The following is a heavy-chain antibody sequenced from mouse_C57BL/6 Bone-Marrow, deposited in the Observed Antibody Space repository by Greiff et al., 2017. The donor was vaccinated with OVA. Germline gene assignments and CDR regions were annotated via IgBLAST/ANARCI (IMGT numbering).Heavy chain of an antibody. V-gene: IGHV1-9*01. CDR3: ARWWGDGKAWFAY. CDR2: ILPGSGST. D-gene: IGHD1-1*02. J-gene: IGHJ3*01. CDR1: GYTFTGYW. Sequence: LVESGAELMKPGASVKLSCKATGYTFTGYWIEWVKQRPGHGLEWIGEILPGSGSTNYNEKFKGKATFTADTSSNTAYMQLSSLTTEDSASYYCARWWGDGKAWFAYWGQGTLVTVSA.